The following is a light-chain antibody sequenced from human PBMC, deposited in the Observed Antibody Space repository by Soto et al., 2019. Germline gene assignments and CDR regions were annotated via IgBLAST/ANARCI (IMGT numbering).Light chain of an antibody. CDR3: CSYAGSSTYV. CDR1: SSDVGSYNL. V-gene: IGLV2-23*01. Sequence: QSALTQPASGSGSPGQWITISCTGTSSDVGSYNLVSWYQQHPGKAPKLMIYEGSKRPPGVSNRFSGSKSGNTASLTISGLQAEDEADYYCCSYAGSSTYVFGTGTKLTVL. CDR2: EGS. J-gene: IGLJ1*01.